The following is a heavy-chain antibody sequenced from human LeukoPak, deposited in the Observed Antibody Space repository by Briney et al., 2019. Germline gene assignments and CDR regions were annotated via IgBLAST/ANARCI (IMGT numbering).Heavy chain of an antibody. CDR3: TASLLGYGMDV. J-gene: IGHJ6*02. V-gene: IGHV4-4*02. Sequence: SETLSLTCAVSGGSISSSNWWTWVRQAPGKGLEWIGEIYHSGRTNYNPSLKSRVTISVDKSKNQFSLKLSSVTAADTAVYYCTASLLGYGMDVWGQGTTVTVSS. D-gene: IGHD3-16*01. CDR1: GGSISSSNW. CDR2: IYHSGRT.